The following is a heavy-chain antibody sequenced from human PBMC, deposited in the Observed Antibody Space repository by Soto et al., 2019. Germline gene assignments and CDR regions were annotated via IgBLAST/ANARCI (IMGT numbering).Heavy chain of an antibody. Sequence: SETLSFTCAVYGGSFSGYYWSWIRQPPGKGREWSGEINHSGSTNYNPSLKSRVTISVDTSKNQFSLKLSSVTAADTAVYYCARGPNAEERIAARPFYYYYGMDVWGQGTTVTVSS. CDR2: INHSGST. J-gene: IGHJ6*02. CDR1: GGSFSGYY. D-gene: IGHD6-6*01. CDR3: ARGPNAEERIAARPFYYYYGMDV. V-gene: IGHV4-34*01.